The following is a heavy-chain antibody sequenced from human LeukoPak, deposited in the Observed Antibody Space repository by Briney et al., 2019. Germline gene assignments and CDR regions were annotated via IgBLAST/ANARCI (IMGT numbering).Heavy chain of an antibody. D-gene: IGHD3-22*01. CDR2: ISSSSSYI. Sequence: GGSLRLSCAASGFTFSTYSMNWVRQAPGKGLEWVSSISSSSSYIYYADSVKGRFTISRDNAKNSLYLQMNSLRAEDTAVYYCARGYYDSSGYYPSTFDYWGQGTLVTVSS. CDR1: GFTFSTYS. J-gene: IGHJ4*02. CDR3: ARGYYDSSGYYPSTFDY. V-gene: IGHV3-21*01.